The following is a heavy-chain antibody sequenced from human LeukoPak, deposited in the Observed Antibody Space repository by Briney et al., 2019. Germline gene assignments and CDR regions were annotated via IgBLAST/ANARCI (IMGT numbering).Heavy chain of an antibody. Sequence: GRSLRLSCAASGFTFDDYAMHWVRQAPGKGLEWVGRIKSKTDGGTTDYAAPVKGKFTISRDDSKNTLYLQMNSLKTEDTAVYYCTSGWQLIDFWGQGTLVTVSS. CDR1: GFTFDDYA. CDR2: IKSKTDGGTT. V-gene: IGHV3-15*01. J-gene: IGHJ4*02. CDR3: TSGWQLIDF. D-gene: IGHD1-26*01.